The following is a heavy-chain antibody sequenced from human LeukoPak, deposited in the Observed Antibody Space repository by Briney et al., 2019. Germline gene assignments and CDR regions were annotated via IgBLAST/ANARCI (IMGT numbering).Heavy chain of an antibody. V-gene: IGHV4-39*01. J-gene: IGHJ4*02. Sequence: PSETLSLTCTVSGGSISSSSYSWGWIRQPPGKGLEWIGSIYYSGSTYYNPSLKSRVTISVDTSKNQFSLKLSSVTAADTAVYYCARRTPMTEYSYGYYFDYWGQGTLVTVSS. CDR1: GGSISSSSYS. CDR3: ARRTPMTEYSYGYYFDY. D-gene: IGHD5-18*01. CDR2: IYYSGST.